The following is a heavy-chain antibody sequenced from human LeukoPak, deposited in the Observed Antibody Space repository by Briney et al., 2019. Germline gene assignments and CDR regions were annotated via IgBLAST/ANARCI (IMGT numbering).Heavy chain of an antibody. CDR3: AAGDLMVYAIIDY. D-gene: IGHD2-8*01. CDR2: IIPIFGTA. J-gene: IGHJ4*02. V-gene: IGHV1-69*01. CDR1: GGTFSSYA. Sequence: SVKVSCKASGGTFSSYAISWVRQAPGQGLEWMGGIIPIFGTANYAQKLQGRVTITADESTSTAYMELSSLRSEDTAVYYCAAGDLMVYAIIDYWGQGTLVTVSS.